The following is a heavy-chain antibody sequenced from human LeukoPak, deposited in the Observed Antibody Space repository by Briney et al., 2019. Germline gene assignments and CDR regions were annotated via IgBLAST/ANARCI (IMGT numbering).Heavy chain of an antibody. CDR3: AKDHWGGQLVPFDY. CDR1: GFTFSSYG. J-gene: IGHJ4*02. CDR2: IRYDGSNK. D-gene: IGHD6-13*01. V-gene: IGHV3-30*02. Sequence: GGSLRLSCAASGFTFSSYGMHWVRQAPGKGLEWVAFIRYDGSNKYYADSVKGRFTISRDNSKNTLYLQMNSLRAEDAAVYYCAKDHWGGQLVPFDYWGQGTLVTVSS.